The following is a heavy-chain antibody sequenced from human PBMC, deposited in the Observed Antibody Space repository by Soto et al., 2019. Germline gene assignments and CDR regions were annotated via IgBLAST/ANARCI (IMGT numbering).Heavy chain of an antibody. D-gene: IGHD3-22*01. CDR3: ARRTAYLYYYDSSGYSPYYFDY. J-gene: IGHJ4*02. CDR2: IYPGDSDT. Sequence: GESLKISCKGSGYSFTSYWIGWVRQMPGKGLEWMGIIYPGDSDTRYSPSFQGQVTISADKSISTAYLQWSSLKASDTAMYYCARRTAYLYYYDSSGYSPYYFDYWGQGTLVTVSS. CDR1: GYSFTSYW. V-gene: IGHV5-51*01.